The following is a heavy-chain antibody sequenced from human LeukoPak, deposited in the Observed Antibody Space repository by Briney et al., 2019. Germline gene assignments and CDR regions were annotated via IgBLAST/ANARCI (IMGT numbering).Heavy chain of an antibody. D-gene: IGHD1-26*01. J-gene: IGHJ4*02. Sequence: PSETLSLTCTVSGGSISSSSYYWGWIRQPPGKGLEWIGNIYYSGSTYYNPSLKSRVTISVDTSKNQFSLKLSSVTAEDTAVYYCASKSGSYPFDYWGQGTLVTVSS. V-gene: IGHV4-39*01. CDR1: GGSISSSSYY. CDR3: ASKSGSYPFDY. CDR2: IYYSGST.